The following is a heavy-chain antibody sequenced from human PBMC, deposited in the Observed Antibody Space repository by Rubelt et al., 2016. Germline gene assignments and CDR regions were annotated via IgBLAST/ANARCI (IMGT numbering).Heavy chain of an antibody. CDR3: ARDFQWGYSSPGDAFDI. J-gene: IGHJ3*02. Sequence: QVQLVESGGGVVQPGRSLRLSCAASGFTFSSYGMHWVRQAPGKGLEWVAVLWYDGSTKYYADSVKGRFTISRENSKNTLYLQMNSLRAEDTAVYYCARDFQWGYSSPGDAFDIWGQGTMVTVSS. V-gene: IGHV3-33*01. D-gene: IGHD6-13*01. CDR1: GFTFSSYG. CDR2: LWYDGSTK.